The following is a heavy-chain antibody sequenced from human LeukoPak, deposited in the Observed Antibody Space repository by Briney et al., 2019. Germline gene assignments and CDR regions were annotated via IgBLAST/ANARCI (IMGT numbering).Heavy chain of an antibody. CDR2: INPNSGGT. CDR1: GYTFTGYY. V-gene: IGHV1-2*02. D-gene: IGHD6-6*01. CDR3: ARRIAARRAVWEYYYYMDV. Sequence: SVKVSCKASGYTFTGYYMHWVRQAPGQGLEWMGWINPNSGGTNYAQKFQGRVTMTRDTSISTAYMELSRLRSDDTAVYYCARRIAARRAVWEYYYYMDVWGKGTTVTVSS. J-gene: IGHJ6*03.